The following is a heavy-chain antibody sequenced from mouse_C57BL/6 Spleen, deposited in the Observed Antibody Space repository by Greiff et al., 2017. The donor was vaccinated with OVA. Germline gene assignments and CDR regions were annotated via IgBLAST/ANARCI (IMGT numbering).Heavy chain of an antibody. CDR3: ARGGTTVVAPCFDY. D-gene: IGHD1-1*01. Sequence: VQLQQSGAELARPGASVKLSCKASGYTFTSYGISWVKQRTGQGLEWIGEIYPRSGNTYYNEKFKGKATLTADKSSSTAYMVLRSLTSEDSAVYYCARGGTTVVAPCFDYWGQGTTLTVSS. J-gene: IGHJ2*01. CDR1: GYTFTSYG. V-gene: IGHV1-81*01. CDR2: IYPRSGNT.